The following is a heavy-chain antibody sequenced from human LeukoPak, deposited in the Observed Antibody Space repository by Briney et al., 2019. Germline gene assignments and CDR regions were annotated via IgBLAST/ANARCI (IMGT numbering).Heavy chain of an antibody. Sequence: QTGGSLRLSCTASGFTFSSYAMNWVRQAPGKGLEWVSGIGAGGTFTYYADSVKGRFTIFRDNSRNTLYLQMNSLRADDTAVYYCAKDVVRGVMWYFDYWGQGTLVTVSS. J-gene: IGHJ4*02. D-gene: IGHD3-10*01. CDR1: GFTFSSYA. V-gene: IGHV3-23*01. CDR2: IGAGGTFT. CDR3: AKDVVRGVMWYFDY.